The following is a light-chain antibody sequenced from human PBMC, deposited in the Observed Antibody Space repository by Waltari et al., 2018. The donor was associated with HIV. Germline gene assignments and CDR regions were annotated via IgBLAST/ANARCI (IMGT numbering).Light chain of an antibody. J-gene: IGLJ2*01. CDR3: HMWDTTRVL. CDR1: NLQSNS. V-gene: IGLV3-21*04. CDR2: DDS. Sequence: SYVLTQPPSVSVAPGKTASITCAGTNLQSNSVHWYLQKAGQAPGLVIFDDSDRRSGISERFSGSKSGNTATLTISRVEAGDEADYYCHMWDTTRVLFGGGTKLTVL.